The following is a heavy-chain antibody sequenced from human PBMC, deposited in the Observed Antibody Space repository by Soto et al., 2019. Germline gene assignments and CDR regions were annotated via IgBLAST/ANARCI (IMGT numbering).Heavy chain of an antibody. V-gene: IGHV4-30-2*01. D-gene: IGHD1-20*01. J-gene: IGHJ4*02. CDR1: GGAIISGGYS. Sequence: SETLSLTCAVSGGAIISGGYSFSCIRQPPGKGLEWIGYIYHSGSTYYNPSLKSRVTISVDRSKNQFSLRLSSVTAADTAVYYCASFNWNAYWGQGTLVTVSS. CDR3: ASFNWNAY. CDR2: IYHSGST.